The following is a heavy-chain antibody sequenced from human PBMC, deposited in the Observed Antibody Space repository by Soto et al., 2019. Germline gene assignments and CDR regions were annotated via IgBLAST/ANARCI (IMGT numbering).Heavy chain of an antibody. Sequence: GGSLRLSCAASGFTFRSYAMSWVRQAPGKGLEWVSAISGSGGSTYYADSVKGRFTISRDNSKNTLYLQMNSLRAEDTAVYYCAKGIVYYYDSSGYFAYWGQGALVTVSS. CDR3: AKGIVYYYDSSGYFAY. D-gene: IGHD3-22*01. CDR1: GFTFRSYA. V-gene: IGHV3-23*01. J-gene: IGHJ4*02. CDR2: ISGSGGST.